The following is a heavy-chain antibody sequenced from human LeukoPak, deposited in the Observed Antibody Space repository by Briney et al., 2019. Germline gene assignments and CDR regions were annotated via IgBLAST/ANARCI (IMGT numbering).Heavy chain of an antibody. D-gene: IGHD3-22*01. CDR1: GHTFTSYY. J-gene: IGHJ3*02. Sequence: ASVKVSCKASGHTFTSYYMHWVRQAPGQGLEWMGLINPSGGSTNYAQNFQGRVTMTRDTSTSTVYMELSSLRSEDTAIYYCARPSSRIVVVMDDAFDIWGQGTMVTVSS. V-gene: IGHV1-46*01. CDR3: ARPSSRIVVVMDDAFDI. CDR2: INPSGGST.